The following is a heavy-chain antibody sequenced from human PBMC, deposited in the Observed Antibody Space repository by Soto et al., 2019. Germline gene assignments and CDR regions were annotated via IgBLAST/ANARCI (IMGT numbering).Heavy chain of an antibody. D-gene: IGHD3-3*02. CDR2: IIPIFGTA. V-gene: IGHV1-69*13. Sequence: GASVKVSCKASGGTFSSYAISWVRQAPGQGLEWMGGIIPIFGTANYAQKFQGRVTITADESTSTAYMELSSLRPEDTAVYYCAILALNLVGPWGQGTLVTVSS. CDR1: GGTFSSYA. CDR3: AILALNLVGP. J-gene: IGHJ5*02.